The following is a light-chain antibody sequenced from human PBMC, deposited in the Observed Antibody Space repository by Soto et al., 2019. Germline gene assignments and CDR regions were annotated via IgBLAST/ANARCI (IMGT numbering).Light chain of an antibody. CDR1: SSNVGTYNL. J-gene: IGLJ1*01. V-gene: IGLV2-23*02. CDR2: EVS. Sequence: QSALTQPASVSGSPGQSITISCTGTSSNVGTYNLVSWYQQHPGEAPKLLIYEVSERPSGVSIRFTASKSGNTASLTISGLQAEDEPDYYFCSYADVSSYVFGTGTKLTVL. CDR3: CSYADVSSYV.